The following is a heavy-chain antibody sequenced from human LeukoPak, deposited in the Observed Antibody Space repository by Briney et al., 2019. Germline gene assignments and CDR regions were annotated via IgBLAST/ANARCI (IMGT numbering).Heavy chain of an antibody. D-gene: IGHD3-3*01. CDR1: GYSISSGYY. V-gene: IGHV4-38-2*01. CDR3: ARTYYDFWSGLNAFDI. CDR2: IYHSGST. J-gene: IGHJ3*02. Sequence: PSETLSLTCAVSGYSISSGYYWGWIWQPPGKGLEWIGNIYHSGSTFYSPSLKSRVTISVDTSKNQFSLKLSSVTAADTAVYYCARTYYDFWSGLNAFDIWGQGTMVTVSS.